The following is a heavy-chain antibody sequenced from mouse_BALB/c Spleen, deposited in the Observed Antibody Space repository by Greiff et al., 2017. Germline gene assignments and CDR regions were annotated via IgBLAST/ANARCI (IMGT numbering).Heavy chain of an antibody. J-gene: IGHJ1*01. CDR1: GFTFSSYG. CDR2: ISSGGSYT. Sequence: EVKLVESGGDLVKPGGSLKLSCAASGFTFSSYGMSWVRQTPDKRLEWVATISSGGSYTYYPDSVKGRFTISRDNAKNTLYLQMSSLKSEDTAMYYCARREYGNYRYFDVWGAGTTVTVSS. CDR3: ARREYGNYRYFDV. V-gene: IGHV5-6*02. D-gene: IGHD2-10*02.